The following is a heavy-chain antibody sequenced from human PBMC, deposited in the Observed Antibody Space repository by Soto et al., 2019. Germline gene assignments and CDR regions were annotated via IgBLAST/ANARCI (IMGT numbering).Heavy chain of an antibody. Sequence: EVQLVESGGGSVQPGGSLRLSCAASGFNFGEFAVHWVRQTPGQGLEWVSGISWNGDDRDYADSVKGRFTISRDNARNSLYLQMNSLRGEDTALYYCAREITAARECWGQGNLVIVSS. CDR2: ISWNGDDR. CDR3: AREITAAREC. J-gene: IGHJ4*02. D-gene: IGHD6-6*01. V-gene: IGHV3-9*01. CDR1: GFNFGEFA.